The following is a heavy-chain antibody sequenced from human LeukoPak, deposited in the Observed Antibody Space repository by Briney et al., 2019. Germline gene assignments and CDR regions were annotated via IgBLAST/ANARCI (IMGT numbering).Heavy chain of an antibody. CDR3: ATLLYYYDSSGSYYFDY. V-gene: IGHV3-11*04. CDR1: GFTFSDYY. CDR2: ITSSGRTM. D-gene: IGHD3-22*01. Sequence: GGSLRLSCAASGFTFSDYYMSWIRQAPGKGLEWVSYITSSGRTMYYADSVRGRFTISRDNAKNSLYLQMSSLRAEDTAVYYCATLLYYYDSSGSYYFDYWGQGTLVTVSS. J-gene: IGHJ4*02.